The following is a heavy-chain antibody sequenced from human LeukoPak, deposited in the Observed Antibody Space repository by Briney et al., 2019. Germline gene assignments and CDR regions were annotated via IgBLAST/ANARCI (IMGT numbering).Heavy chain of an antibody. CDR2: INHSGST. CDR1: GGSFSGYY. CDR3: ARGRGTTVVTD. J-gene: IGHJ4*02. V-gene: IGHV4-34*01. D-gene: IGHD4-23*01. Sequence: SEALSLTCAVYGGSFSGYYWSWIRQPPGKGLEWIGEINHSGSTNYNPSLKSRVTISVDTSKNQFSLKLSSVTAADTAVYYCARGRGTTVVTDWGQGTLVTVSS.